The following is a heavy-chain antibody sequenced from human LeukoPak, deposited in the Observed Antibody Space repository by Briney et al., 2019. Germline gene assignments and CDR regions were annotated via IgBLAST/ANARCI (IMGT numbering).Heavy chain of an antibody. CDR3: ARGYYYGSGSYPDY. D-gene: IGHD3-10*01. J-gene: IGHJ4*02. V-gene: IGHV1-69*04. CDR2: IIPILGIA. Sequence: SVKVSCKASGGTFSSYAISWVRQAPGQGLEWMGRIIPILGIANYAQKFQGRVTTTADKSTSTAYMELSSLRSEDTAVYYCARGYYYGSGSYPDYWGQGTLVTVSS. CDR1: GGTFSSYA.